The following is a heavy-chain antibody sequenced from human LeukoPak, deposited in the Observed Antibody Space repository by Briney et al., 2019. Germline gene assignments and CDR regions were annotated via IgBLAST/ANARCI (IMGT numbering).Heavy chain of an antibody. CDR3: ARAEPSIAFDY. CDR1: GGPNHRYY. Sequence: ETLSLTRTGSGGPNHRYYRDLIPQPPRKGLEWIGYIYYSGSTYYNPSLKSRVTISVDTSKNQFSLKLSSVTTADTAVYYCARAEPSIAFDYWGQGTLVTVSS. D-gene: IGHD3-3*02. V-gene: IGHV4-59*08. CDR2: IYYSGST. J-gene: IGHJ4*02.